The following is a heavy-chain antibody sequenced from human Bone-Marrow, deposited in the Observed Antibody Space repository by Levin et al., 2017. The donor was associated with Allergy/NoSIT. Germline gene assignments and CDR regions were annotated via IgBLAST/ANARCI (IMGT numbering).Heavy chain of an antibody. CDR3: AKAQTYDISGDFDS. Sequence: GESLKISCAASGFTFNYYAMAWVRQAPGRGLEWVATISGTGGSTYYADSVKGRFTISRANSKNTLFVQMNSLRAEDTAVYYCAKAQTYDISGDFDSWGQGTLVTVSS. CDR2: ISGTGGST. J-gene: IGHJ4*02. V-gene: IGHV3-23*01. D-gene: IGHD3-9*01. CDR1: GFTFNYYA.